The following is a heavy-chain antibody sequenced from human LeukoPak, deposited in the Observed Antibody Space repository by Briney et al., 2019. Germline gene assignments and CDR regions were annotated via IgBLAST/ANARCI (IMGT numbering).Heavy chain of an antibody. CDR1: GYTFTNNY. CDR2: IKPNGGAT. CDR3: ARDRPHTSMNAFDV. Sequence: ASVKVSCKASGYTFTNNYIHWMRQAPGQGLEWMGWIKPNGGATRFAQKFQGRVSMTRDTSITTANMDLSSLRSDDTAVYYCARDRPHTSMNAFDVWGQGTLVTVSS. D-gene: IGHD1-26*01. J-gene: IGHJ3*01. V-gene: IGHV1-2*02.